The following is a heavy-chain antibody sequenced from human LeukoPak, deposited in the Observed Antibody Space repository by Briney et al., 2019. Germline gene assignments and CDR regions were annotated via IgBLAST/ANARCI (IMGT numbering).Heavy chain of an antibody. CDR1: GFTFSSYG. J-gene: IGHJ4*02. CDR3: ARDQYTSSPYYFDY. V-gene: IGHV3-33*01. Sequence: GGSLRLSCAASGFTFSSYGMHWVRQAPGKGQEWVTYIWYDGSNKYYADSVKGRFTISRDNSKNTLYLQMNSLRAEDTAVYYCARDQYTSSPYYFDYWGQGTLVTVSS. CDR2: IWYDGSNK. D-gene: IGHD6-6*01.